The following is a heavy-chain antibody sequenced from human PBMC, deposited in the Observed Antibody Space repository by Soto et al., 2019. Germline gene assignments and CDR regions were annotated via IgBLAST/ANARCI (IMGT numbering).Heavy chain of an antibody. CDR1: GGTFSSYA. V-gene: IGHV1-69*13. CDR3: ASGRITIYIL. D-gene: IGHD3-3*01. CDR2: IIPIFGTA. Sequence: ASVKVSCTASGGTFSSYAISWVRQAPGQGLEWMGGIIPIFGTANYAQKFQGRVTITADESTSTAYMELSSLRSEDTAVYYCASGRITIYILWGQGTLVTVSS. J-gene: IGHJ4*02.